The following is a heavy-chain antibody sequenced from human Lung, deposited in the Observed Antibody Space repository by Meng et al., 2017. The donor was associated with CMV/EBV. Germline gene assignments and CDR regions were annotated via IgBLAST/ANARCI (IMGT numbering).Heavy chain of an antibody. CDR1: GFTVTGHY. CDR3: GGTDGRGMDV. D-gene: IGHD2-8*01. CDR2: ISKGGPTI. V-gene: IGHV3-11*01. Sequence: SCAASGFTVTGHYMNWLRQAPGKGLEWVSYISKGGPTIYYADSVKGRFTISRDNAKNSLYLQMDSLRAEDTAVYYCGGTDGRGMDVWGQGTTVTVSS. J-gene: IGHJ6*02.